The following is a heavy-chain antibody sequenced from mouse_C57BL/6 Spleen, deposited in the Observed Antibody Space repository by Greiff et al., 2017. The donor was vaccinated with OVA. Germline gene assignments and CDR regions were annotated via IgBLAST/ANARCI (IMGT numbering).Heavy chain of an antibody. Sequence: QVQLQQSGAELVRPGTSVKVSCKASGYAFTNYLIEWVKQRPGQGLEWIGVINPGSGGTNYNEKFKGKATLTADKSSSTAYMQLSSLTSEDSAVYFCARSKLGSDYDYDEDYWGQGTTLTVSS. V-gene: IGHV1-54*01. D-gene: IGHD2-4*01. CDR3: ARSKLGSDYDYDEDY. J-gene: IGHJ2*01. CDR1: GYAFTNYL. CDR2: INPGSGGT.